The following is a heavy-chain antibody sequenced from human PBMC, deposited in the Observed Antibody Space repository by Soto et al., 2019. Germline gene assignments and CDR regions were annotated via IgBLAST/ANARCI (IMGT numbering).Heavy chain of an antibody. V-gene: IGHV3-9*01. CDR3: AKDSALTYYYDSSAMGRMDV. J-gene: IGHJ6*02. D-gene: IGHD3-22*01. CDR2: ISWNSGSI. Sequence: EVQLVESGGGLVQPGRSLRLSCAASGFTFDDYAMHWVRQAPGKGLEWVSGISWNSGSIGYADSVKGRFTISRDNAKNSLYLQMNSLRAEDTAFYYCAKDSALTYYYDSSAMGRMDVWGQGTTVTVSS. CDR1: GFTFDDYA.